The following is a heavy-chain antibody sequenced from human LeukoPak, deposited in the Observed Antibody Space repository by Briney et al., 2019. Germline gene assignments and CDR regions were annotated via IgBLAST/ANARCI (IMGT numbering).Heavy chain of an antibody. CDR2: IWYDGSNK. CDR1: GFTLSTYA. Sequence: GGSLRLSCTASGFTLSTYAMSWVRQAPGKGLEWVAVIWYDGSNKYYADSVKGRFTISRDNSKNTLYLQMNSLRAEDTAVYYCAKDYDGPLDYWGQGTLVTVSS. V-gene: IGHV3-33*06. J-gene: IGHJ4*02. CDR3: AKDYDGPLDY. D-gene: IGHD3-3*01.